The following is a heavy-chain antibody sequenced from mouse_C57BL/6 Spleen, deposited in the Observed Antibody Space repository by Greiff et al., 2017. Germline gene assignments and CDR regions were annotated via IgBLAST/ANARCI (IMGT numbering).Heavy chain of an antibody. Sequence: VQLQQSGAELVKPGASVKLSCKASGYTFTSYWMQWVKQRPGQGLEWIGEIDPSDSYTNYNQKFKGKATLTVDTSSSTAYMQLSSLTSEDSAVYFCARWDYSNYGDYWGQGTSVTVSS. J-gene: IGHJ4*01. D-gene: IGHD2-5*01. V-gene: IGHV1-50*01. CDR2: IDPSDSYT. CDR3: ARWDYSNYGDY. CDR1: GYTFTSYW.